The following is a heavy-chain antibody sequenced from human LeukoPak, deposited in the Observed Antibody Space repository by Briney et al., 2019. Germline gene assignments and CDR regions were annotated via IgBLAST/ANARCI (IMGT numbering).Heavy chain of an antibody. CDR1: GGSISSYY. J-gene: IGHJ1*01. V-gene: IGHV4-4*07. CDR2: IYTSGST. CDR3: ARDHYYNSSGYTLRH. D-gene: IGHD3-22*01. Sequence: SETLSLTCTVSGGSISSYYWSWIRQPAGKGLEWIGRIYTSGSTNYNPSLKSRVTISVDTSKNQFSLKLNSVTAADTAVYYCARDHYYNSSGYTLRHWGQGTLVTVSS.